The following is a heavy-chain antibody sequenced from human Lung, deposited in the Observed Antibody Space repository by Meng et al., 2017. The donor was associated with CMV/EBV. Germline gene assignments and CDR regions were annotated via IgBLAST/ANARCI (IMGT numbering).Heavy chain of an antibody. CDR2: IHHSGSA. J-gene: IGHJ4*02. D-gene: IGHD2-21*01. V-gene: IGHV4-30-4*01. CDR3: ASFDHIPRRNYFDY. Sequence: QVQLQESGPGRVAPSQTLSLTCTVAGGSMSSGNYYWSWIRQPPGKGLEWIGYIHHSGSAYYNPSLKSRVSISVDKSKNQFSLNLNSMTAADTAVYYCASFDHIPRRNYFDYWDQGTLVTVSS. CDR1: GGSMSSGNYY.